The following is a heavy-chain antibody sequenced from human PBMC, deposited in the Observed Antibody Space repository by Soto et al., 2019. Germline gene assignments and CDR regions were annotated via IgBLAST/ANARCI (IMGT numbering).Heavy chain of an antibody. J-gene: IGHJ5*02. CDR2: IYHSGST. CDR1: GGSISSGGYS. CDR3: ARGPRGSSFSGWFDP. V-gene: IGHV4-30-2*01. Sequence: QLQLQESGSGLVKPSQTLSLNCAVSGGSISSGGYSWSWIRQPPGKGLEWIGYIYHSGSTYYNPSIKSRVTISVDRSKNQFSLKLSSVTAADTAVYYCARGPRGSSFSGWFDPWGQGTLVTVSS. D-gene: IGHD6-6*01.